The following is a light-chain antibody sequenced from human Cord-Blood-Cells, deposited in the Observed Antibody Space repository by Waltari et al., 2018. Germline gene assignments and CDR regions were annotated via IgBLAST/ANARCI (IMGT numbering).Light chain of an antibody. CDR1: SSDVVGYTY. CDR3: SSYTSSSTYV. CDR2: DDS. Sequence: QSALTHPASVSGSPGQSITISCTGTSSDVVGYTYVSWYQQHPGKAPNLRIYDDSKRPAGVSNRFSGPKSGNTASMTISGLQAEYETDYYCSSYTSSSTYVVGTGTKVTVL. V-gene: IGLV2-14*03. J-gene: IGLJ1*01.